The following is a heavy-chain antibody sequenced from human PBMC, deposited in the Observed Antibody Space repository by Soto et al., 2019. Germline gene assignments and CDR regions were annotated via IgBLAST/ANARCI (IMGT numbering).Heavy chain of an antibody. Sequence: QVQLQESGPGLVKPSETLSLTCTVSGGSISSYYWSWIRQPPGKGLEWIGYISYRGSTNYSPSLKSRVSISADTSKNQFSLKLSSVTAADTAVYYCASRIAAAGTSNYYGLDVWGQGTTVRVSS. CDR2: ISYRGST. CDR1: GGSISSYY. V-gene: IGHV4-59*01. D-gene: IGHD6-13*01. J-gene: IGHJ6*02. CDR3: ASRIAAAGTSNYYGLDV.